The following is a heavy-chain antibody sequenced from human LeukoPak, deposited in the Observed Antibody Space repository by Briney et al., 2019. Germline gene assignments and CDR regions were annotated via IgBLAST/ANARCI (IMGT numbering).Heavy chain of an antibody. CDR3: ARGGGSSSYYYGMDV. V-gene: IGHV4-39*07. CDR1: GGSISITTYY. D-gene: IGHD1-26*01. CDR2: INHSGST. J-gene: IGHJ6*02. Sequence: SETLSLTCIVSGGSISITTYYWGWIRQPPGEGLEWIGEINHSGSTNYNPSLKSRVTISVDTSKNQFSLKLSSVTAADTAVYYCARGGGSSSYYYGMDVWGQGTTVTVSS.